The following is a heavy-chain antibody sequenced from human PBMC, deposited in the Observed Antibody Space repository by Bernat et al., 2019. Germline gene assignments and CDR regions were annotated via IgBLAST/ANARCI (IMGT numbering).Heavy chain of an antibody. CDR2: INAGNGNT. Sequence: QVQLVQSGAEVKKPGASVKVSCKASGYTFTSYAMHWVRQAPGQRLEWMGWINAGNGNTKYSQKFQGRVTITRDTSASTAYMELSSLRSEDTAVYYCARHDLIFYGMDVWGQGTTVTVSS. J-gene: IGHJ6*02. CDR3: ARHDLIFYGMDV. V-gene: IGHV1-3*01. CDR1: GYTFTSYA.